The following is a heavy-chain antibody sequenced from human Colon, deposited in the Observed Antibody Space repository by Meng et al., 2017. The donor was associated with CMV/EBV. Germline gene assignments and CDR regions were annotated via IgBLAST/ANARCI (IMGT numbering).Heavy chain of an antibody. D-gene: IGHD3-3*01. V-gene: IGHV3-23*01. J-gene: IGHJ6*02. CDR1: GFTFSSYA. CDR2: ISGSGGST. Sequence: GESLKISCAASGFTFSSYAMSWVRQAPGKGLEWVSAISGSGGSTYYADSVKGRFTISRDNSKNTVYMEMNSLQGEDTAVYYCVKDRRMYFGVVSGLDVWGHGTTVTVSS. CDR3: VKDRRMYFGVVSGLDV.